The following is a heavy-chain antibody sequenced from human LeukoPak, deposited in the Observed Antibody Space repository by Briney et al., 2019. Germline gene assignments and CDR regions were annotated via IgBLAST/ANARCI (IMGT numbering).Heavy chain of an antibody. CDR1: GFTFSSYG. Sequence: PGGSLRLSCAASGFTFSSYGMHWVRQAPGKGLEWVAVISYGGSNKYYADSVKGRFTISRDNSKNTLYLQMNSLRAEDTAVYYCAKDPSYSYYYDSSGYYFDYWGQGTLVTVSS. CDR3: AKDPSYSYYYDSSGYYFDY. D-gene: IGHD3-22*01. V-gene: IGHV3-30*18. CDR2: ISYGGSNK. J-gene: IGHJ4*02.